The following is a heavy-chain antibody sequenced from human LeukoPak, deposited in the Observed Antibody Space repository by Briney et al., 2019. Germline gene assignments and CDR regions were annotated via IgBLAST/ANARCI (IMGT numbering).Heavy chain of an antibody. V-gene: IGHV4-34*01. CDR3: RGRSWRTFYHYCMDV. Sequence: SETLSLTCGVSGGSLSDYYWTWLRQLPGKGLEWMGEINHSGVTNCNPSLTSRVGISIDTSKNPIALKMSSVTAPDTPLYCARGRSWRTFYHYCMDVWGKGATVTVSS. CDR2: INHSGVT. J-gene: IGHJ6*03. D-gene: IGHD3-10*01. CDR1: GGSLSDYY.